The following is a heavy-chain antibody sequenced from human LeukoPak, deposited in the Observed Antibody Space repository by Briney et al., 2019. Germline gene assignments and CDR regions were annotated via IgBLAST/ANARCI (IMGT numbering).Heavy chain of an antibody. Sequence: GESLKISCKGSGYSFTSYWIGWVRQMPGKGLEWMGIIYPGDSDTTYSPSFQGQVTISADKSTSTASLQWSSLKASDTAMYYCALTSGGDYYWFDPWGQGTLVTVSS. CDR2: IYPGDSDT. J-gene: IGHJ5*02. CDR3: ALTSGGDYYWFDP. D-gene: IGHD2-21*02. V-gene: IGHV5-51*01. CDR1: GYSFTSYW.